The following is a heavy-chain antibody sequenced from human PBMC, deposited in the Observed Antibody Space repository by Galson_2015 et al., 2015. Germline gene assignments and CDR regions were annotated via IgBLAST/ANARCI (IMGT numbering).Heavy chain of an antibody. CDR3: AGWRRADYFDY. CDR1: GGSISSGGYY. Sequence: LSLTCTVSGGSISSGGYYWSWIRQHPGKGLEWIGYIYYSGSTYYNPSLKSRVTISVDTSKNQFSLKLSSVTAADTAVYYCAGWRRADYFDYWGQGTLVTVSS. J-gene: IGHJ4*02. V-gene: IGHV4-31*03. CDR2: IYYSGST. D-gene: IGHD6-13*01.